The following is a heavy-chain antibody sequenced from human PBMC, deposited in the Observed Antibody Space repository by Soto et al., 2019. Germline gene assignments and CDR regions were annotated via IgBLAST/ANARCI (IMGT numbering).Heavy chain of an antibody. D-gene: IGHD5-18*01. Sequence: PSETLSLTCTVSGGSISSYYWSWIRQPPGKGLEWIGYIYYSGSTNYNPSLKSRVTISVDTSKNQFSLKLTSVTAADTAVYYCARNVDTARAYYFDFWGQGTLVTV. V-gene: IGHV4-59*01. CDR2: IYYSGST. CDR3: ARNVDTARAYYFDF. J-gene: IGHJ4*02. CDR1: GGSISSYY.